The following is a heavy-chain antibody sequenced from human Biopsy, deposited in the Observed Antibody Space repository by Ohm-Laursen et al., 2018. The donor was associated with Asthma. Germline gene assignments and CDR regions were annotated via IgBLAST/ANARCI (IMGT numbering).Heavy chain of an antibody. J-gene: IGHJ6*02. CDR2: VYSGGAT. V-gene: IGHV3-53*01. D-gene: IGHD1-26*01. CDR3: ARDRVHYSRSAGNFYYGTDV. CDR1: GFSVTTNY. Sequence: SLRLSCAVSGFSVTTNYMSWVRQAPGKGLEWVSVVYSGGATFYADSVKGRFTVSRDSSKNTLYLQMNSLRVEDTAVYFCARDRVHYSRSAGNFYYGTDVWGQGTTVTVS.